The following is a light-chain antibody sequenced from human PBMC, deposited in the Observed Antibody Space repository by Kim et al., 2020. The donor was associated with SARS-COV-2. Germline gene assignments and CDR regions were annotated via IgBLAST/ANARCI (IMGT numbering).Light chain of an antibody. CDR2: ENT. CDR3: QSLDTTLSGII. V-gene: IGLV1-40*01. J-gene: IGLJ2*01. CDR1: SSGVGTLYD. Sequence: QSVLTQPPSVSGVPGQRVTISCTGNSSGVGTLYDVHWYQHVPGRAPTLLIYENTNRPSGVPDRFSGSKTGTSASLAITGLRAEDEADYYCQSLDTTLSGIIFGGGTPLTVL.